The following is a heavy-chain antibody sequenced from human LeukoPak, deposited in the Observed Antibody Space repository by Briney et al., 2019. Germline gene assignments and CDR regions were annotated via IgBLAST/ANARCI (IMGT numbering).Heavy chain of an antibody. CDR1: GFTFSSYG. CDR3: ARVGRGSSGWYKGAFDI. Sequence: GGSLRLSCAASGFTFSSYGMHWVRQAPGKGLEWVAVISYDGSNKYYADSVKGRFTISRDNAKNTLYLQMNSLRAEDTAVYYCARVGRGSSGWYKGAFDIWGQGTMVTVSS. D-gene: IGHD6-19*01. CDR2: ISYDGSNK. J-gene: IGHJ3*02. V-gene: IGHV3-30*03.